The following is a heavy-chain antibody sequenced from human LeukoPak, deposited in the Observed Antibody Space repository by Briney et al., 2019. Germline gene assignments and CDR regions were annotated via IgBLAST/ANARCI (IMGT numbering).Heavy chain of an antibody. CDR1: GGSISSGDYY. V-gene: IGHV4-30-4*01. CDR3: ARVQGLLWFGESYGMDV. J-gene: IGHJ6*02. CDR2: IYYSGST. Sequence: PSQTLSLTCTVSGGSISSGDYYWSWIRQPPGKGLEWIGYIYYSGSTYYNPSLKSRVTISVDTSKNQFSLKLSSVTAADTAVYYCARVQGLLWFGESYGMDVWGQGTTVTVSS. D-gene: IGHD3-10*01.